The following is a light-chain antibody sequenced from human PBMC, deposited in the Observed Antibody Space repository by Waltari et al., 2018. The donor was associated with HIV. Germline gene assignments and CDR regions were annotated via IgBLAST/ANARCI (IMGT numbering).Light chain of an antibody. CDR3: QQYNNWPPVPT. Sequence: ELVMTQSPATLSVSPGERATLSCRASQSVSSNLAWYQQKPGQAPRLLIYGASTRATGIPARFSGSGSGTEFTLTISSLQSEDFAVYYRQQYNNWPPVPTFGGGTKVEIK. CDR1: QSVSSN. CDR2: GAS. V-gene: IGKV3-15*01. J-gene: IGKJ4*01.